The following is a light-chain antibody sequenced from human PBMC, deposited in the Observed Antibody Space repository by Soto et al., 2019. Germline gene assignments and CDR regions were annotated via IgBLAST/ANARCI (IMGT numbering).Light chain of an antibody. CDR3: QQYNNWPAIT. V-gene: IGKV3D-15*01. Sequence: EIVMTQSPATLSVSPGERATLSCRASQSVSSYLALYQQKPGQTPRLLIYGASDRATGIPGRFSGSGSGTEFTLTISSLQPDDFATYYCQQYNNWPAITFGQGTRLEIK. CDR2: GAS. J-gene: IGKJ5*01. CDR1: QSVSSY.